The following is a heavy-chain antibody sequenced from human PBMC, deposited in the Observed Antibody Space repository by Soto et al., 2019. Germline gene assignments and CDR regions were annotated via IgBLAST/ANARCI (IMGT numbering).Heavy chain of an antibody. CDR3: ARAGDSSGWQRGYYYYMDV. Sequence: ASVKVSCKASVYTFTSYAMHWVRQAPGQRLEWMGWINAGNGNTKYSQKFQGRVTITRDTSASTAYMELSSLRSEDTAVYYCARAGDSSGWQRGYYYYMDVWGKGTTVTVSS. D-gene: IGHD6-19*01. CDR1: VYTFTSYA. J-gene: IGHJ6*03. CDR2: INAGNGNT. V-gene: IGHV1-3*01.